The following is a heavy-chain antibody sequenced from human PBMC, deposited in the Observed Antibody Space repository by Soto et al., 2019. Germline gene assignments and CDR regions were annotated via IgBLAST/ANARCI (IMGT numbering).Heavy chain of an antibody. CDR1: GFTFSNNA. CDR3: AKVISTGIHRGYLDY. V-gene: IGHV3-23*01. Sequence: EVQLLESGGGLVQPGGSLRLSCAASGFTFSNNAMSWVRQAPGKGLEWVSLIGDSGGMPYYPESVKGRFTISRDTSRNTLYLQINSLRVEDTVVYYCAKVISTGIHRGYLDYWGQGTLVAVSS. J-gene: IGHJ4*02. CDR2: IGDSGGMP. D-gene: IGHD3-10*01.